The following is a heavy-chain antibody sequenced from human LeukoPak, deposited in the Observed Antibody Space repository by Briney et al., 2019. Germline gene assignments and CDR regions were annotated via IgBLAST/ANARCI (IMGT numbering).Heavy chain of an antibody. D-gene: IGHD3-10*01. CDR1: GFTFSSYS. V-gene: IGHV3-21*01. CDR3: ARDYYGSGPGGY. Sequence: GGFLRLSCAASGFTFSSYSMNWVRQAPGKGLEWVSSISSSSSYIYYADSVKGRFTISRDNAKNSLYLQMNSLRAEDTAVYYCARDYYGSGPGGYWGQGTLVTVSS. J-gene: IGHJ4*02. CDR2: ISSSSSYI.